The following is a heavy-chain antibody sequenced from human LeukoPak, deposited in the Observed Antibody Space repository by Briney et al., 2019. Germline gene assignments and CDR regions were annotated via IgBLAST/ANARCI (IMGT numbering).Heavy chain of an antibody. D-gene: IGHD3-22*01. V-gene: IGHV3-23*01. CDR3: AKAERITIIVVVIVAFDI. CDR1: GGSMSSYY. CDR2: ISGSGGST. J-gene: IGHJ3*02. Sequence: PSETLSLTCTVSGGSMSSYYWSWIRQPAGKGLEWVSAISGSGGSTYYADSVKGRFTISRDNSKNTLYLQMNSMRAEDTAVYYCAKAERITIIVVVIVAFDIWGQGTMVTVSS.